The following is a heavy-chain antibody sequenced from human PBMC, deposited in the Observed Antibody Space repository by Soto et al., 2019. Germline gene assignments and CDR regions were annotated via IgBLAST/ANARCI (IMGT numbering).Heavy chain of an antibody. CDR3: VAMSLGVGAILVDV. Sequence: GASVKVSCKASGFTFTSSAVQWVRQARGQRLEWIGWIVVGSGNTNYAQKFQERVTITRDMSTSTAYMELSSLRSEDTAVYYCVAMSLGVGAILVDVWGQGTTVTGFS. CDR1: GFTFTSSA. CDR2: IVVGSGNT. V-gene: IGHV1-58*01. J-gene: IGHJ6*02. D-gene: IGHD1-26*01.